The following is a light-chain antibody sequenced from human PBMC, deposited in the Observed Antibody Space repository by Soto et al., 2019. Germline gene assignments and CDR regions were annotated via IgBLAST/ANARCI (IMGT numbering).Light chain of an antibody. CDR2: AAS. CDR3: QELNTYPLT. Sequence: IQLTQSPSSLSASVGDRVTITCRASQGINSYLAWYQQKPGKAPNLLIYAASTLQSGVPSRFSGSGSGTDITLTISSLQPEDFATYYCQELNTYPLTFGQGTKVEIK. CDR1: QGINSY. V-gene: IGKV1-9*01. J-gene: IGKJ1*01.